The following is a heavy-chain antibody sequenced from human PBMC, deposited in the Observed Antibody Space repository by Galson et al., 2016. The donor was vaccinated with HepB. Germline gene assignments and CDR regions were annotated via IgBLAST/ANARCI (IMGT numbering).Heavy chain of an antibody. D-gene: IGHD1-1*01. V-gene: IGHV5-51*01. CDR2: IFPADSDI. J-gene: IGHJ4*02. Sequence: QSGAEVKKPGESLKISCKGSGSNFTSHWIGWVRRRPGKGLEWMGIIFPADSDIRISPSLQGQVTISADRSITTAYLQWNSLTSPDTGMYYCVRRAGTTWGLDNWGQGTLVTVAS. CDR3: VRRAGTTWGLDN. CDR1: GSNFTSHW.